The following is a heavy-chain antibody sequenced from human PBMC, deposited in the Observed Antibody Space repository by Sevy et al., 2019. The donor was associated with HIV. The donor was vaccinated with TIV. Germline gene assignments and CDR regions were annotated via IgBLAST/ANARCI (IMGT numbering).Heavy chain of an antibody. V-gene: IGHV3-7*01. J-gene: IGHJ6*02. CDR1: GFTFSSYW. D-gene: IGHD3-22*01. CDR2: IKQDGSEK. Sequence: GSLRLSCAASGFTFSSYWMSWVRQAPGKRLEWVANIKQDGSEKYYVDSVKGRFTISRDNAKNSLYLQMNSLRAEDTAVYYCARAQGYYDSSGYYRYYYYGMDVSGQWTPVTVSS. CDR3: ARAQGYYDSSGYYRYYYYGMDV.